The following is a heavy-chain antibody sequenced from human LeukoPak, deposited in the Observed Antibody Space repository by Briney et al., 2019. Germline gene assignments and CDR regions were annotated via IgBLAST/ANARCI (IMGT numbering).Heavy chain of an antibody. V-gene: IGHV3-23*01. J-gene: IGHJ6*04. CDR2: ISGSSGSA. CDR3: AKESRGLYYYGLDV. CDR1: GFTFSSYA. Sequence: PGGSLRLSCAASGFTFSSYAVTWVRQAPGKGLEWVSAISGSSGSAYYADSVKGRFTISRDNSKNTLCLQMNSLRAEDTAIYYCAKESRGLYYYGLDVWGKGTTATVSS.